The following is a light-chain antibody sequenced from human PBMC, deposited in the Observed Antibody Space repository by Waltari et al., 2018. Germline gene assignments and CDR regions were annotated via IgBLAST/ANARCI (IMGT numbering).Light chain of an antibody. Sequence: EIVMTQSPATLSVSPGERATLSCRASQSLSSNLAWYQQKPGQAPRPLIYGASTRDTGIPARFSGSGSGTEFTLTISSMQSEDFAVYYCQQYNNWPPVYTFGQGTKLEIK. V-gene: IGKV3-15*01. CDR1: QSLSSN. J-gene: IGKJ2*01. CDR2: GAS. CDR3: QQYNNWPPVYT.